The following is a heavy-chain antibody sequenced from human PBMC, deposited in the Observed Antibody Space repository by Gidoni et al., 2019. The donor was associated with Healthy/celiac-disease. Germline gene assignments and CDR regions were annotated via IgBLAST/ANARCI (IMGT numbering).Heavy chain of an antibody. V-gene: IGHV3-9*01. Sequence: EVQLVESGGGLVQPGRSLRLSCAASGFTFDDYAMHWVRQAPGKGLEWVSGISWNSGSIGYADSVKGRFTISRDNAKNSLYLQMNSLRAEDTALYYCAKDALTLVGAHPFGWFDPWGQGTLVTVSS. CDR3: AKDALTLVGAHPFGWFDP. D-gene: IGHD1-26*01. CDR2: ISWNSGSI. J-gene: IGHJ5*02. CDR1: GFTFDDYA.